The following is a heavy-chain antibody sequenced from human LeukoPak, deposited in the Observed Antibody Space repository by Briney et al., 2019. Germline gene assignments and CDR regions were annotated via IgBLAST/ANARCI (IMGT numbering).Heavy chain of an antibody. V-gene: IGHV4-39*01. CDR3: ARGHRSGSLGTDY. CDR2: IYYSGST. Sequence: SETLSLTCTVSGGSISSSSYYWGWIRQPPGKGLEWIGSIYYSGSTYFNPSLKSRVTISVDTSKNQFSLKLSSVIAADTAVYYCARGHRSGSLGTDYWGQGTLVTVSS. CDR1: GGSISSSSYY. J-gene: IGHJ4*02. D-gene: IGHD3-10*01.